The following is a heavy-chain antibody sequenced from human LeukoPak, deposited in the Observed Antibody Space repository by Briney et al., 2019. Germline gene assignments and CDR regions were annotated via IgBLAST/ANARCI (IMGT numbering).Heavy chain of an antibody. V-gene: IGHV1-46*01. J-gene: IGHJ3*02. CDR1: GYMFTYYA. D-gene: IGHD6-13*01. CDR3: ARAVGSSWATLNAFDI. Sequence: ASVKVSCKASGYMFTYYAMNWVRQAPGQGLEWMGIINPSGGSTSYAQKFQGRVTMTRDTSTSTVYMELSSLRSEDTAVYYCARAVGSSWATLNAFDIWGQGTMVTVSS. CDR2: INPSGGST.